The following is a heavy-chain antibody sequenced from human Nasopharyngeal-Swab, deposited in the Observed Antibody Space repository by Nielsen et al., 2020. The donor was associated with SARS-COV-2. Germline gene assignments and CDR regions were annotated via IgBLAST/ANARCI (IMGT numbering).Heavy chain of an antibody. V-gene: IGHV3-74*01. D-gene: IGHD2-2*01. CDR1: GFTFSSYW. CDR2: INNDGSST. J-gene: IGHJ4*02. CDR3: ASQLGHPDS. Sequence: GGSLRLSCAASGFTFSSYWMHWVRQVPGKGLVWVSRINNDGSSTYYADSVKGRFTISRDNAKNTLFLQMHSLRADDTAIYYCASQLGHPDSWGQGTLVTVSS.